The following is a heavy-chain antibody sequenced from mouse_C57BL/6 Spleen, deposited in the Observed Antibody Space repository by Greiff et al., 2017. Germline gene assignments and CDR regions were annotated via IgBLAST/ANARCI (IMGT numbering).Heavy chain of an antibody. CDR3: ARRDYYGSSRYAMDY. V-gene: IGHV1-82*01. CDR1: GYAFSSSW. Sequence: QVQLQQSGPELVKPGASVKISCKASGYAFSSSWMNWVKQRPGKGLEWIGRIYPGDGDTNSNGKFKGKATLTADKSSSTAYMQLSSLTSEDSAVYFCARRDYYGSSRYAMDYWGQGTSVTISS. CDR2: IYPGDGDT. J-gene: IGHJ4*01. D-gene: IGHD1-1*01.